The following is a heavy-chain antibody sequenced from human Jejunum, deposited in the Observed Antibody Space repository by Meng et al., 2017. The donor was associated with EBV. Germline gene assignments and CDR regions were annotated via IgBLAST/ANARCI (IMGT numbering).Heavy chain of an antibody. CDR2: INTDGSTT. CDR3: TRAGSYRHDY. V-gene: IGHV3-74*01. D-gene: IGHD6-25*01. J-gene: IGHJ4*02. CDR1: GFTFSDYW. Sequence: QLVESGGGLVQPGGSLSLSCATSGFTFSDYWMHWVRQAPGKGLVWVSRINTDGSTTNYADSVKGRFTISRDNAENTLFLQMNSLKAEDTAVYYCTRAGSYRHDYWGQGTLVTVSS.